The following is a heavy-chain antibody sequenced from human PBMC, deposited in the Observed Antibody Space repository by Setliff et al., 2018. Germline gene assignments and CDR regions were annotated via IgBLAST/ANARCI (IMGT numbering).Heavy chain of an antibody. Sequence: SETLSLTCAAYGGTFSDYHWTWIRQSPEKGLEWIGEINHRGSTNYNPSLKSRVTISIDTSKNQFSLELSSVTAADTAMYYCARENGYCSGGACYFMFDYWGQGTLVTVSS. CDR1: GGTFSDYH. V-gene: IGHV4-34*01. J-gene: IGHJ4*02. CDR2: INHRGST. D-gene: IGHD2-15*01. CDR3: ARENGYCSGGACYFMFDY.